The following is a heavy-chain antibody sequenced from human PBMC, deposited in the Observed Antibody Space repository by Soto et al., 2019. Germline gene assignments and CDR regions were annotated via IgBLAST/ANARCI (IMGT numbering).Heavy chain of an antibody. CDR3: ARHHGPTTSENWFDP. D-gene: IGHD5-12*01. Sequence: ASGYTFFTYDISWVRQAPGQGLEWMGWISTYSGDTKYAQKFQGRVTMTTDTSTTTAYLELRSLRSDDTAVYYCARHHGPTTSENWFDPWGQGTLVTVSS. V-gene: IGHV1-18*01. J-gene: IGHJ5*02. CDR2: ISTYSGDT. CDR1: GYTFFTYD.